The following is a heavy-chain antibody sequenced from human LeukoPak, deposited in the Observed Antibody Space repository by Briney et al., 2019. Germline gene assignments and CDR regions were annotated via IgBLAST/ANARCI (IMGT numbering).Heavy chain of an antibody. J-gene: IGHJ4*02. CDR3: ARDVTLIEVAGFDY. CDR2: IKPDGSEK. Sequence: GGSLRLSCEVSGFTFSSYWMSWVRQAPGKGLEWVANIKPDGSEKYYVDSVKGRFTISRDNAENSLYLQMNSLRAEDTAVYYCARDVTLIEVAGFDYWGQGTLVTVSS. V-gene: IGHV3-7*01. D-gene: IGHD6-19*01. CDR1: GFTFSSYW.